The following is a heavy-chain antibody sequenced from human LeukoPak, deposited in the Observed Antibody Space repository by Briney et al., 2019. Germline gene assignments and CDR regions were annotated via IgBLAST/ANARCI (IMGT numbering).Heavy chain of an antibody. J-gene: IGHJ4*02. Sequence: GGSLRLSCVASGFTFSSYGMHWVRQAPGKGLEGVAVIWLDGSDKYYADSVKGRFTISRDNSKNSLYLQMNSLSAEDTAVYYCARDITMVRGIIAGMDYWGQGTLVTVSS. CDR2: IWLDGSDK. V-gene: IGHV3-33*01. D-gene: IGHD3-10*01. CDR1: GFTFSSYG. CDR3: ARDITMVRGIIAGMDY.